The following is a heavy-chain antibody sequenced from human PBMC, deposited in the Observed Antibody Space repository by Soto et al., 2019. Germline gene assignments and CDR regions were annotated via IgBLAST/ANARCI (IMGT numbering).Heavy chain of an antibody. CDR2: VHHSWGS. CDR1: GGSISSYY. V-gene: IGHV4-59*08. J-gene: IGHJ6*02. Sequence: QVQLQESGPGLVKPSETLSLSCTVSGGSISSYYWSWFRQSPGKRMEWIGYVHHSWGSSYNPSLRTRVAISLDTSRRKFSLKVTSVTATDTAVYYCARQGFGPLHGLVDVWGQGTTVTVSS. CDR3: ARQGFGPLHGLVDV. D-gene: IGHD3-10*01.